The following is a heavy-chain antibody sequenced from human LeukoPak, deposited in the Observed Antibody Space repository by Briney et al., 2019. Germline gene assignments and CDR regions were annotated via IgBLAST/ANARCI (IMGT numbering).Heavy chain of an antibody. CDR1: GFTFSSYA. J-gene: IGHJ1*01. Sequence: TGGSLRLSCAASGFTFSSYAMHWVRQAPGKGLEYVSAISSNGGSTYYANSVKGRFTFSRDNSKNTLYLQMKSLRAEDTAVYYCARTDETAPAEDFQHWGQGTLVTVSS. D-gene: IGHD2-21*02. V-gene: IGHV3-64*01. CDR2: ISSNGGST. CDR3: ARTDETAPAEDFQH.